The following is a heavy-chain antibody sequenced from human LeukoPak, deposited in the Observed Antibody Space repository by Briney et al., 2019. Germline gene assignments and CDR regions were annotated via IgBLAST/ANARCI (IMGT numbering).Heavy chain of an antibody. CDR3: ASGGSSQRDEFGY. V-gene: IGHV4-39*07. J-gene: IGHJ4*02. D-gene: IGHD1-26*01. CDR1: GGSISSSSYY. CDR2: IYYSGST. Sequence: SETLSLTCTVSGGSISSSSYYWGWIRQPPWKGLEWIGSIYYSGSTYYNPSLKSRVTISVDTSKNQFSLKLSSVTAADTAVYYCASGGSSQRDEFGYWGQGTLVTVSS.